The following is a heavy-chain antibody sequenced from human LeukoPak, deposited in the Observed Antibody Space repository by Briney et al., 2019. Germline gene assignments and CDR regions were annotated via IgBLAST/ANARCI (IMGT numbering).Heavy chain of an antibody. D-gene: IGHD2-15*01. Sequence: GGSLRLSCAASGFTFSSYEMNWVRQAPGKGLEWVSYISSSGSTIYYADSVKGRFTISRDNAKNSLYLQMNSLRAEGTALYYCARELGYCSGANCYSSDGIFDYWGQGTLVTVSS. V-gene: IGHV3-48*03. CDR3: ARELGYCSGANCYSSDGIFDY. CDR1: GFTFSSYE. J-gene: IGHJ4*02. CDR2: ISSSGSTI.